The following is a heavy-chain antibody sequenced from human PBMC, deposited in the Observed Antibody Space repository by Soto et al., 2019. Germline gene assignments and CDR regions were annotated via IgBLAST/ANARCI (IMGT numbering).Heavy chain of an antibody. J-gene: IGHJ3*02. CDR3: ATTLYSRPNAFDI. CDR1: GYSFTSYW. D-gene: IGHD2-15*01. Sequence: PGESLKISCKGSGYSFTSYWIGWVRQMPGKGLEWMGIIYPGDSDTRYSPSFQGQVTISAGKSISTAYLQWSSLKASDTAMYYCATTLYSRPNAFDIWGQGTMVTVSS. CDR2: IYPGDSDT. V-gene: IGHV5-51*01.